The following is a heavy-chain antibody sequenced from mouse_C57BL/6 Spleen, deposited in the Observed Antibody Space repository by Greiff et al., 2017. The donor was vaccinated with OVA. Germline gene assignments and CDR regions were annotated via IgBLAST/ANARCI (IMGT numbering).Heavy chain of an antibody. CDR3: ARADYYGSSYDY. CDR2: IDPSDSYT. V-gene: IGHV1-50*01. Sequence: QVQLKQSGAELVKPGASVKLSCKASGYTFTSYWMQWVNQRPGQGLEWIGEIDPSDSYTTYNQKFKGKATLTVDTSSSTAYMQLSSLTSEDSAVYYCARADYYGSSYDYWGQGTTLTVSS. D-gene: IGHD1-1*01. CDR1: GYTFTSYW. J-gene: IGHJ2*01.